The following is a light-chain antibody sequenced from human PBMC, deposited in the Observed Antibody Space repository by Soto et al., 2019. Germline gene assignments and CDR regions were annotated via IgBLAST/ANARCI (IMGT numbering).Light chain of an antibody. CDR1: SSNIGAGYD. V-gene: IGLV1-40*01. J-gene: IGLJ2*01. CDR3: QSFDGSLSGYVV. Sequence: QSVLTQPPSVSGAPGQRVTISCTRSSSNIGAGYDVHWYQQLPGTAPKLLIYGNSNRPSGVPDRFSGSKSGTSASLAITGLQAEDEADYYCQSFDGSLSGYVVFGGGTKLTVL. CDR2: GNS.